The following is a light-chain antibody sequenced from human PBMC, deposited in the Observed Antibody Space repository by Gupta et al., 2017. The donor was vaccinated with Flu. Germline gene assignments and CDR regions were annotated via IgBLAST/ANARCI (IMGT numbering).Light chain of an antibody. V-gene: IGKV1-39*01. CDR1: QSISSY. CDR3: QQRYSTPYT. Sequence: EIQRIQSPSSLPASVGDRVTITCRASQSISSYLNWYQQKPGKAPKLLIYAASSLQSGVPSRFSGSGSGTDFTLTISSLQPEDFATYYCQQRYSTPYTFGQGTKLEIK. CDR2: AAS. J-gene: IGKJ2*01.